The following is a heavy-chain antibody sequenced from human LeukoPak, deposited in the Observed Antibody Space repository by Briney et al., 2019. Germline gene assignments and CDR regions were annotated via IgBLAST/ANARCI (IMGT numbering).Heavy chain of an antibody. V-gene: IGHV3-7*01. J-gene: IGHJ6*02. CDR1: GFTFSAHW. Sequence: GGSLRLSCAASGFTFSAHWMSWVRQAPGKGLEWVANIKQDESEKSYVDSVKGRFTISRDNAKNSLYLQMNSLRGEDTAVYYCARGGPSGYYYGMDVWGQGTTVTVSS. CDR3: ARGGPSGYYYGMDV. D-gene: IGHD7-27*01. CDR2: IKQDESEK.